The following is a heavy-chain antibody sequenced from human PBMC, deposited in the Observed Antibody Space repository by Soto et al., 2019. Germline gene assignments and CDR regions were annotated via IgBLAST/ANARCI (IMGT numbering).Heavy chain of an antibody. V-gene: IGHV1-46*01. CDR3: AGISDRRSPEEEY. J-gene: IGHJ4*02. CDR2: IDPGGRYT. CDR1: GYTFINYY. Sequence: VQLVQSGAEVKKPGASVKVSCKASGYTFINYYMHWVRQAPGQGLEWMGIIDPGGRYTKYAQKFQGKGPMTRETSTSTGYMEISSLGTDDTAVYFCAGISDRRSPEEEYWGQGTLVTVSS. D-gene: IGHD3-22*01.